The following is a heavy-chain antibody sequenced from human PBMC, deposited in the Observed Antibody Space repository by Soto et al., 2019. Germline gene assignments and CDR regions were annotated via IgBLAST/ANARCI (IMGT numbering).Heavy chain of an antibody. Sequence: QVQLVQSGAEVKKPGSSVKVSCKASGGTFNNYAISWVRQAPGQGLEWMGGIIPLFGTANYAQKFEGRVTITAYKSTDTAYMELSSLKSEDTALYYCARLIGEGYSGTYALDYWGQGTLVTVSS. CDR3: ARLIGEGYSGTYALDY. CDR2: IIPLFGTA. V-gene: IGHV1-69*06. D-gene: IGHD1-26*01. CDR1: GGTFNNYA. J-gene: IGHJ4*02.